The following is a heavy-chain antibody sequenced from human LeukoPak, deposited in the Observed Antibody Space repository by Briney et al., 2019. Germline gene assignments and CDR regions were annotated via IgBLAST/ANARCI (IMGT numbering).Heavy chain of an antibody. J-gene: IGHJ2*01. CDR1: GGFISSYY. CDR2: IYYSRTT. D-gene: IGHD1-26*01. CDR3: VRRQWELQYFDL. Sequence: SETLSLTCTVSGGFISSYYWGWNRQPPRKGLVWIGYIYYSRTTEYNPSLKSRVTISADTSKNQISLKLNSVTAADTAVYYCVRRQWELQYFDLWGRGTLVAVSS. V-gene: IGHV4-59*01.